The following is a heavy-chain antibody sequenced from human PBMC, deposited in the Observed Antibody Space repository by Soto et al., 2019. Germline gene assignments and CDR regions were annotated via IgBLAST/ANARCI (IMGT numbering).Heavy chain of an antibody. J-gene: IGHJ5*02. V-gene: IGHV4-59*01. CDR3: ARDLGVGGWYYWFDP. D-gene: IGHD6-19*01. CDR1: GGSISSYY. Sequence: SETLSLTCTVSGGSISSYYWSWIRQPPGKGLEWIGYIYYSGSTNYNPSLKSRVTISVDTSKNQFSLKLSSVTAADTAVYYCARDLGVGGWYYWFDPWGQGTLVTLSS. CDR2: IYYSGST.